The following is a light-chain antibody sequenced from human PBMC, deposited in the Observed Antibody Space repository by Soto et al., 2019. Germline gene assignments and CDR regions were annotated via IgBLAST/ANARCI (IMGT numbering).Light chain of an antibody. Sequence: QSALTQPPSASGSPGQSVTISCTGTSSDVGGCNFVSWYQQHPGKAPKLMIYEVSKRPSGFPDRFSGSKSGNTASLTVSGLQAEDEADYCCSSCAGSNNPYVFGTGTKLTVL. CDR2: EVS. CDR1: SSDVGGCNF. J-gene: IGLJ1*01. V-gene: IGLV2-8*01. CDR3: SSCAGSNNPYV.